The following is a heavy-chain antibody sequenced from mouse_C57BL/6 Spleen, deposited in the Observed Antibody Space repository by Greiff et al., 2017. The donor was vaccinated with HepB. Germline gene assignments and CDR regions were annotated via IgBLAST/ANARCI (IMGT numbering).Heavy chain of an antibody. CDR3: ARASGYDAMDY. Sequence: VMLVESGPELVKPGASVKISCKASGYAFSSSWMNWVKQRPGKGLEWIGRIYPGDGDTNYNGKFKGKATLTADKSSSTAYMQLSSLTSEDSAVYFCARASGYDAMDYWGQGTSVTVSS. CDR1: GYAFSSSW. V-gene: IGHV1-82*01. CDR2: IYPGDGDT. J-gene: IGHJ4*01.